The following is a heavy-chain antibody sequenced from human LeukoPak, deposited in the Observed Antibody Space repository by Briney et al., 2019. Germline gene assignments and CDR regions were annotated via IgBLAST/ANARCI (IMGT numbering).Heavy chain of an antibody. Sequence: ASVKVSCKASGYTFTGYYMHWVRQAPGQGLEWMGWINPNSGGTNYAQKFQGRVTMTRDTSISTACMELSRLRSDDTAVYYCASDLGGYSYGFGYWGQGTLVTVSS. V-gene: IGHV1-2*02. J-gene: IGHJ4*02. CDR2: INPNSGGT. D-gene: IGHD5-18*01. CDR1: GYTFTGYY. CDR3: ASDLGGYSYGFGY.